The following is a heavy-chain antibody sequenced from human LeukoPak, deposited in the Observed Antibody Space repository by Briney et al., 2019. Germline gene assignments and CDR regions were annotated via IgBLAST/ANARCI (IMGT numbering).Heavy chain of an antibody. D-gene: IGHD2-2*01. CDR2: INPNSGGT. J-gene: IGHJ4*02. CDR1: GYTFTGYY. Sequence: ASVTVSCKASGYTFTGYYIHWVRQAPGQGLEWTGRINPNSGGTNYAQKFQGRVTMTRDTSISTAYMELSRLRSDDTAVYFCARDLGSTRGYWGQGTLVTVSS. CDR3: ARDLGSTRGY. V-gene: IGHV1-2*06.